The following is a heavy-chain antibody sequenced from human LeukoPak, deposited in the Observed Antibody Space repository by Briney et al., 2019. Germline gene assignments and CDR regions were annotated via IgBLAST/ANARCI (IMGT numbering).Heavy chain of an antibody. CDR2: IRYDGSNK. Sequence: GGSLRLSCAASGFTFSGSALHWVRQASGKGLEWVAFIRYDGSNKYYADSVKGRFTISRDNSKNTLYLQMNSLRAEDTAVYYCAKDRGYFDYWGQGTLVTVSS. V-gene: IGHV3-30*02. CDR1: GFTFSGSA. D-gene: IGHD3-10*01. J-gene: IGHJ4*02. CDR3: AKDRGYFDY.